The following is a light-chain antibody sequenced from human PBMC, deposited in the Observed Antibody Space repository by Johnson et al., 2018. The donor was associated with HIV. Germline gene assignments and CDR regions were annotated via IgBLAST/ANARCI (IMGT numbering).Light chain of an antibody. Sequence: QSVLTQPPSVSAAPGQKVTISCPGSNSNIGNNYVSWYQHLPGTAPKLLIYENNKRPSGIPDRFSGSKSGTSATLGITGLQTGDEADYYCGTWDSSLSAGEVFGTGTKVTVL. CDR2: ENN. V-gene: IGLV1-51*02. J-gene: IGLJ1*01. CDR3: GTWDSSLSAGEV. CDR1: NSNIGNNY.